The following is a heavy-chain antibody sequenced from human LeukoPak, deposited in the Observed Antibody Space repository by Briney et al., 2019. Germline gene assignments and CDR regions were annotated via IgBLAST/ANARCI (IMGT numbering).Heavy chain of an antibody. CDR3: ARDLGLEKSMDV. Sequence: GGSLRLSCAASGFTFSSYAMHWVRQAPGKGLEYVSAISSNGGSTYYANSVKGRFTISRDNSKNTLYLQMGSLRAEDMAVYYCARDLGLEKSMDVWGNGTTVTVSS. V-gene: IGHV3-64*01. CDR1: GFTFSSYA. J-gene: IGHJ6*03. CDR2: ISSNGGST.